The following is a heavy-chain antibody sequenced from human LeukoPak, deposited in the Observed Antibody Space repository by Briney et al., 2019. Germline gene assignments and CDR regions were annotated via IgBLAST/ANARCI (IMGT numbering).Heavy chain of an antibody. D-gene: IGHD3-22*01. V-gene: IGHV3-48*01. J-gene: IGHJ3*02. Sequence: GGSLRLSCAASGFTFSSYSMNWVRRAPGKGLEWVSYISSTSSHIFYADSVKGRFTISRDNAKNSLFLQMNSLRAEDTAVYYCARESQSAYYFDSSGYEDAFDIWGQGTMVTVSS. CDR1: GFTFSSYS. CDR3: ARESQSAYYFDSSGYEDAFDI. CDR2: ISSTSSHI.